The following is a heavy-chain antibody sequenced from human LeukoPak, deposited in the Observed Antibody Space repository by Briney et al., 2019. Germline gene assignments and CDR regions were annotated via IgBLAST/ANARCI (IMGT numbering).Heavy chain of an antibody. J-gene: IGHJ4*02. CDR3: ARVLESEMATIGATDY. D-gene: IGHD5-24*01. V-gene: IGHV3-66*01. CDR1: GLTVSSNY. Sequence: GGSLRLSCAASGLTVSSNYMSWVRQAPGKGLEWVSVIYSGGSTYYADPVKGRFTISRDNSKNTLYLQMNSLRAEDTAVYYCARVLESEMATIGATDYWGQGTLVTVSS. CDR2: IYSGGST.